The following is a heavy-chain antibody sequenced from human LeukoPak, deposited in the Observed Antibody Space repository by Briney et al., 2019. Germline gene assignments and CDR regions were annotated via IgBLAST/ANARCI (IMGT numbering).Heavy chain of an antibody. Sequence: GGSLRLSCAASGFTFDDYAMHWVRQAPGKGLEWVSLISGDGGSTYYADSVKGRFTISRDNSKNSLYLQMNSLRTEDTALYYCAKDDAPSVNYYDSTGYYTYGMDVSGQGTTVTVFS. CDR1: GFTFDDYA. D-gene: IGHD3-22*01. CDR2: ISGDGGST. V-gene: IGHV3-43*02. J-gene: IGHJ6*02. CDR3: AKDDAPSVNYYDSTGYYTYGMDV.